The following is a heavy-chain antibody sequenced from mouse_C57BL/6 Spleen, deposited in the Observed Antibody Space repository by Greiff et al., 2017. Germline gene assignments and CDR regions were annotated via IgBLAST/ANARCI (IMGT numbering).Heavy chain of an antibody. CDR1: GYTFTDYE. CDR3: TKSPITTPNPYFDS. Sequence: VQLQESGAELVRPGASVTLSCKASGYTFTDYEMHWVKQTPVHGLEWIGAIDPETGGTAYNQKFKGKAILTADKSSSTAYMELRSLTSEDSAVYYCTKSPITTPNPYFDSWAKAPLSQSPQ. D-gene: IGHD2-4*01. J-gene: IGHJ2*01. CDR2: IDPETGGT. V-gene: IGHV1-15*01.